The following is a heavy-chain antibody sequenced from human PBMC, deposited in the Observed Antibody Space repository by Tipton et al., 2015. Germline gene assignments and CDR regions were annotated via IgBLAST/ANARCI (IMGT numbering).Heavy chain of an antibody. CDR2: IWFDGSEE. CDR3: ARLVGVGSYYFDY. J-gene: IGHJ4*02. V-gene: IGHV3-33*01. Sequence: SGFTFSSFGMHWVRQAPGKGLEWVAVIWFDGSEEYYADSVRGRFSISRGNSKNTLYLQMNSLRAEDTAVYYCARLVGVGSYYFDYWGQGTLVTVSS. CDR1: GFTFSSFG. D-gene: IGHD2-15*01.